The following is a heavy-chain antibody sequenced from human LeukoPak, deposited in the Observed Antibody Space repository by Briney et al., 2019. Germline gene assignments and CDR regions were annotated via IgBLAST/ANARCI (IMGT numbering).Heavy chain of an antibody. CDR2: IVPVFETI. CDR3: ATGSSGARLGY. J-gene: IGHJ4*02. Sequence: SVKVSCKASTDTFNNYGIVWVRQAPGQGLEWMGGIVPVFETIDYAQKFQGRVTLSADDSTTTAYMELNSLRSEDTAVYYCATGSSGARLGYWGQGTLVTVSS. V-gene: IGHV1-69*13. CDR1: TDTFNNYG. D-gene: IGHD6-6*01.